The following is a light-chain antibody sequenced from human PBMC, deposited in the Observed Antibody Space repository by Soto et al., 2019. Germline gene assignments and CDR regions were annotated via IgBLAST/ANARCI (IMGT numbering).Light chain of an antibody. CDR3: QSYDNSLSAYV. J-gene: IGLJ1*01. CDR1: SSDIGAGSE. V-gene: IGLV1-40*01. Sequence: QAVLAQPPSLSGAPGQSVTISCTGSSSDIGAGSEVLWYQQLPGTAPKLLIFGSTNRPSGVPDRFSGSKSATSASLAITGLQAEDEADYYGQSYDNSLSAYVFGTGTKGTVL. CDR2: GST.